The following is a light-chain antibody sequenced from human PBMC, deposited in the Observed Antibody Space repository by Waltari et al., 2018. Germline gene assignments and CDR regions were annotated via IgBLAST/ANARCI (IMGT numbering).Light chain of an antibody. V-gene: IGKV3-20*01. CDR3: QQGDGSFLT. CDR2: AAT. J-gene: IGKJ4*01. Sequence: YRASHSSTRICLCWYQQNPGQAPIILLFAATHRATGIPARFSGSGSGRDFTLTINRLEPEDFAVYYCQQGDGSFLTFGGGTEVEL. CDR1: HSSTRIC.